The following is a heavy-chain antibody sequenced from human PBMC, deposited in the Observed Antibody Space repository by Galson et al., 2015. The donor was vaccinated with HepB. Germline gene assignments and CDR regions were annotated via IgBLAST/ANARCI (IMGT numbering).Heavy chain of an antibody. CDR2: ISWNSGSI. V-gene: IGHV3-9*01. CDR3: AKDIGGWYGYGSFDY. Sequence: SLRLSCAASGFTFDDYAMHWVRQAPGKGLEWVSGISWNSGSIGYADSVKGRFTISRDNAKNSLYLQMNSLRAEDTALYYCAKDIGGWYGYGSFDYWGQGTLVTVSS. D-gene: IGHD6-19*01. CDR1: GFTFDDYA. J-gene: IGHJ4*02.